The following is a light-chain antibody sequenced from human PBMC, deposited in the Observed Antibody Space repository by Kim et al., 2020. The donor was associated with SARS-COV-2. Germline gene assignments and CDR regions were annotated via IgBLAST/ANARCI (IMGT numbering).Light chain of an antibody. V-gene: IGKV2-30*01. Sequence: DVVLTQSPLSLPVTLGQPASISCRSGQSLVYRDGNTYLNWLHQRPGQSPRRLIYRVSNRDSGVPDRFSGSRSGTDFTLKISRVEAEDVGLYYCMQATHWPPTFGGGTKVDIK. CDR2: RVS. J-gene: IGKJ4*01. CDR1: QSLVYRDGNTY. CDR3: MQATHWPPT.